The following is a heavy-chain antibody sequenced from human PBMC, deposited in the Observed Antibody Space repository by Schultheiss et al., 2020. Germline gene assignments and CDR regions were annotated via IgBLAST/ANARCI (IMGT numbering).Heavy chain of an antibody. Sequence: ESLKISCAASGFTVSSNYMSWVRQAPGKGLEWVSVIYSGGSTYYADSVKGRFTISRDNSKNTLYLQMNSLRAEDTAVYYCARDPYGGWYSNWGQGTLVTVSS. J-gene: IGHJ1*01. V-gene: IGHV3-53*01. D-gene: IGHD6-19*01. CDR2: IYSGGST. CDR3: ARDPYGGWYSN. CDR1: GFTVSSNY.